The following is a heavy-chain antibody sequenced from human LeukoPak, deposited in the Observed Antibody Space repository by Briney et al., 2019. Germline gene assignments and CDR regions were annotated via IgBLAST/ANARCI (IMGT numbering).Heavy chain of an antibody. CDR3: ARLPYCGGDCYPNWFDR. J-gene: IGHJ5*02. CDR1: GYRFTSSW. Sequence: GESLKISCQGSGYRFTSSWIGWVRPLPGKGLELVGVIFPRDSDIRYSPSFQGQVTISADKSINTAYLQWSSLKASDSVMYYCARLPYCGGDCYPNWFDRWGQGTLVTVSS. D-gene: IGHD2-21*02. CDR2: IFPRDSDI. V-gene: IGHV5-51*01.